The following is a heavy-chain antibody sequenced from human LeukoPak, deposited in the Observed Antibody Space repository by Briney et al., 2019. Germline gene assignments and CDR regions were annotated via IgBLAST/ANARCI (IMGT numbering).Heavy chain of an antibody. D-gene: IGHD4-17*01. J-gene: IGHJ4*02. CDR3: ANDYQDDYVLEFGY. Sequence: GGSLRLSCAASGFTFSSYATHWVRQAPGKGLEWVAVISYDGSNKFYADSVKGRFTISRDNSKNTLYLQMNSLRVEDTAVYYCANDYQDDYVLEFGYWGQGTLVTVSS. CDR2: ISYDGSNK. V-gene: IGHV3-30-3*02. CDR1: GFTFSSYA.